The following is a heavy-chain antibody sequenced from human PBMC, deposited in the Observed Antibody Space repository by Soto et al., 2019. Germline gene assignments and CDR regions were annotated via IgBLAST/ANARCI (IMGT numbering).Heavy chain of an antibody. CDR3: ARDGSSNHYYYYGMDV. Sequence: QVQLVESGGGVVQPGRSLRLSCAASGFTLSSYGMHWVRQAPGKGLEWVAVIWYDGSNKYYADSVKGRFTISRDNSKNTLYLQMNSLRAEDTAVYYCARDGSSNHYYYYGMDVWGQGTTVTVSS. J-gene: IGHJ6*02. D-gene: IGHD6-13*01. CDR2: IWYDGSNK. V-gene: IGHV3-33*01. CDR1: GFTLSSYG.